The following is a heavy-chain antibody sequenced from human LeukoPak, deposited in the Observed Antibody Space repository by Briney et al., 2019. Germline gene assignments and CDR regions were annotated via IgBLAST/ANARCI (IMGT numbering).Heavy chain of an antibody. CDR1: GLTFTNAW. CDR2: IKSKTDGGTS. Sequence: GGSLRLSCATSGLTFTNAWMSWFRQAPGKGLEWVGRIKSKTDGGTSDYAAPVQGRFTISRDDSKNTLYLQMNSLKIEDTAVYYCAKDYNYGYGYYFDYWGRGTLVTVSS. CDR3: AKDYNYGYGYYFDY. J-gene: IGHJ4*02. V-gene: IGHV3-15*01. D-gene: IGHD3-10*01.